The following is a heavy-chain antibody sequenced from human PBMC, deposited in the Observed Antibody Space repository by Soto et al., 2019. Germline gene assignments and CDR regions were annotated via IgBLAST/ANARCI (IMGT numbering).Heavy chain of an antibody. J-gene: IGHJ6*02. CDR3: ARDLWGYSSSWDSIYYYGMDV. CDR1: GGSISSYY. Sequence: SETLSLTCTVSGGSISSYYWSWIRQPPGKGLEWIGYFYYSGSTNYNPSLKSRVTISVDTSKNQFSLKLSSVTAADTAVYYCARDLWGYSSSWDSIYYYGMDVWGQGTTVTVSS. V-gene: IGHV4-59*01. D-gene: IGHD6-13*01. CDR2: FYYSGST.